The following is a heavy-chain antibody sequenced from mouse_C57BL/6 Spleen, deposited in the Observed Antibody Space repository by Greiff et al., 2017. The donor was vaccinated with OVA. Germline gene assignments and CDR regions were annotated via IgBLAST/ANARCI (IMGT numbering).Heavy chain of an antibody. Sequence: VQLQQPGAELVKPGASVKLSCKASGYTFTSYWITWVKQRPGQGLEWIGDIYPGRGCTNYNEKFKSKATLTVDTSSSTAYMQLSSLTSEDSAVYYYARAMVTTREYYFDYWGQGTTLTVSS. CDR3: ARAMVTTREYYFDY. CDR1: GYTFTSYW. CDR2: IYPGRGCT. V-gene: IGHV1-55*01. D-gene: IGHD2-2*01. J-gene: IGHJ2*01.